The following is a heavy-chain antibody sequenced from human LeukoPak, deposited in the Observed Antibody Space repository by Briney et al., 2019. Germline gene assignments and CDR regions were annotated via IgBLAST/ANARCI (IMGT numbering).Heavy chain of an antibody. D-gene: IGHD3-22*01. CDR3: ARGYDSSGWVVY. V-gene: IGHV1-18*01. J-gene: IGHJ4*02. CDR2: ISAYNGNT. Sequence: ASVKVSCKASGYTFTSYGISWVRQAPGQGLEWMGWISAYNGNTNYAQKFQGRVTMTRDTSISTAYMELSRLRSDDTAVYYCARGYDSSGWVVYWGQGTLVTVSS. CDR1: GYTFTSYG.